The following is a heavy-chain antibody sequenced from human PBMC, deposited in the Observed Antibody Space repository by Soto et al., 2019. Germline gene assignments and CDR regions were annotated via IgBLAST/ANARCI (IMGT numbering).Heavy chain of an antibody. CDR3: ARDVYCGSNSCHRNSLEY. J-gene: IGHJ4*02. CDR2: MSNDGKNT. CDR1: GFTFSNYG. Sequence: QVQLVESGGGLVQPGGSLRLSCAASGFTFSNYGMHWVRQAPGKGLEWVAIMSNDGKNTFYADSVKGRFTISRDDSKNTMYLPMDSLKTEVTAVYSWARDVYCGSNSCHRNSLEYWGQGTLVTVSS. V-gene: IGHV3-30*03. D-gene: IGHD2-2*01.